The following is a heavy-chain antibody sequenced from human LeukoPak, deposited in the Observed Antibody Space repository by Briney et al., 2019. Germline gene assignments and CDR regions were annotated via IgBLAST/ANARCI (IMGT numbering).Heavy chain of an antibody. V-gene: IGHV3-23*01. Sequence: GGSLRLSCAASEFTFSSYAMSWVRQAPGKGLEWVSAISGSGGSTYYADSVKGRFTISRDNSKNTLYLQMNSLRAEDTAVYYCAKPPNNYCSSTSCHYYFDYWGQGTLVTVSS. CDR1: EFTFSSYA. D-gene: IGHD2-2*01. CDR3: AKPPNNYCSSTSCHYYFDY. J-gene: IGHJ4*02. CDR2: ISGSGGST.